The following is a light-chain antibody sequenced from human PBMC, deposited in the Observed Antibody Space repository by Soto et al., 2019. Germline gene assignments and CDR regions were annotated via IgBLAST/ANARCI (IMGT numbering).Light chain of an antibody. V-gene: IGKV3-15*01. Sequence: EILMSQSQGTLSFSPQERDTLSCRATQRISSNVAWYQQKRGQAPRLLIYGASTRATGVPARFSGGGSGTEFTLTISSLQSEDCAVYFCQQYKDWPPYTFGQGTKLEIK. CDR2: GAS. CDR3: QQYKDWPPYT. J-gene: IGKJ2*01. CDR1: QRISSN.